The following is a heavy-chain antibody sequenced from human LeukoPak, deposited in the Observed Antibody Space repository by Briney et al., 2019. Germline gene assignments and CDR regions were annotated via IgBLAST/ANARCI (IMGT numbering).Heavy chain of an antibody. J-gene: IGHJ3*02. Sequence: ASVKVSCKASGYTFISYGITWVRQAPGQGLEWMGWISAYNGDTNYAQKLQGRVTVTTDTSTATAYMELRSLRSDDTAVYYCARVKGYYNILTGYYLSDAFDIWGQGTMVTVSS. CDR3: ARVKGYYNILTGYYLSDAFDI. V-gene: IGHV1-18*01. D-gene: IGHD3-9*01. CDR1: GYTFISYG. CDR2: ISAYNGDT.